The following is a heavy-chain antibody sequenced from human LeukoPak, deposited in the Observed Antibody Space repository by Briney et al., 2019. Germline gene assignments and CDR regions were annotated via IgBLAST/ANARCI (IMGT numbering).Heavy chain of an antibody. Sequence: SVKVSCKASGGTFISYAISWVRQAPGQGLEWMGGIIPIFGTANYAQKFQGRVTITADESTSTAYMELSSLRSEDTAVYYCARLSREARHWGDVFDIWGQGQWSPSLQ. CDR1: GGTFISYA. CDR3: ARLSREARHWGDVFDI. D-gene: IGHD3-16*01. CDR2: IIPIFGTA. J-gene: IGHJ3*02. V-gene: IGHV1-69*13.